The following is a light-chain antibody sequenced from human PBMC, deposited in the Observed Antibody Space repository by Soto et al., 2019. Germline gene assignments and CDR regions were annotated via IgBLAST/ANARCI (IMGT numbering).Light chain of an antibody. J-gene: IGKJ1*01. CDR3: MQALQSPRT. CDR2: LGS. CDR1: QSLLHSNGYNY. V-gene: IGKV2-28*01. Sequence: DIVMTQSPLSLPVIPGEPASISCRSSQSLLHSNGYNYLDWYLQKPGQSPQLLIYLGSNRSSGVPDRFSGSGSGTDLTLKISRVEAEDVGVYYCMQALQSPRTFGQGTKVEIK.